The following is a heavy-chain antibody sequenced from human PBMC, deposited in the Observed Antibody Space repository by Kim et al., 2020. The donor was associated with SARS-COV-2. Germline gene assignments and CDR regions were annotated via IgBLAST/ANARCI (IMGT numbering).Heavy chain of an antibody. D-gene: IGHD4-17*01. CDR1: GFTFSSYG. CDR2: IWFDGSNK. Sequence: GGSLRLSCAASGFTFSSYGMHWVRQPPGKGLEWVAIIWFDGSNKYYADSVKGRFTISRDNSKNKLYLQMNSLRAEDTAMYYCAKDPEGYGDATGGNYGMDVWGQGTTVSVSS. V-gene: IGHV3-33*06. CDR3: AKDPEGYGDATGGNYGMDV. J-gene: IGHJ6*02.